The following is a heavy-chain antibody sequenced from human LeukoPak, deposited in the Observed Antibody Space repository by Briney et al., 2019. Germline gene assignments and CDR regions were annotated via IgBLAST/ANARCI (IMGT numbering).Heavy chain of an antibody. CDR3: ARARGIAAAFDY. J-gene: IGHJ4*02. D-gene: IGHD6-13*01. CDR1: GGSISSSSYH. Sequence: SETLSLTCAVSGGSISSSSYHWGWIRQPPGKGLEWIGSIYYSGSTYYNPSLKSRVTISVDTSKNQFSLKLSSVTAADTAVYYCARARGIAAAFDYWGQGTLVTVSS. V-gene: IGHV4-39*07. CDR2: IYYSGST.